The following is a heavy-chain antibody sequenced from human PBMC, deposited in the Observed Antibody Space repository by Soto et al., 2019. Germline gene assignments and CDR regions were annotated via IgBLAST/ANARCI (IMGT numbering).Heavy chain of an antibody. D-gene: IGHD4-17*01. V-gene: IGHV3-66*01. CDR1: GFTVSSNY. Sequence: EVQLVESGGGLVQPGGSLRLSCAASGFTVSSNYMSWVRQAPGKGLAWVSVSYSGGSTYYADYVKGRFTISRDNSKNTLYLQMNSLRAEDTAVYYCARDWYGDYGLGYYYYGMDVWGQGTTVTVSS. CDR3: ARDWYGDYGLGYYYYGMDV. CDR2: SYSGGST. J-gene: IGHJ6*02.